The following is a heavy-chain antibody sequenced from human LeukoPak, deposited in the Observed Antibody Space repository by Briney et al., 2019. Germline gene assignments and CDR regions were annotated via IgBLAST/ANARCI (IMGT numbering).Heavy chain of an antibody. Sequence: ASVKVSCKASGYTFTSYGISWVRQAPGQGLEWVGWISGYNDNTDYAQKLQGRVTTTTDTSTSTAYLELRSLRSDDTAVYYCARFRDYGDYLDYWGQGTLVTVSS. CDR2: ISGYNDNT. V-gene: IGHV1-18*01. D-gene: IGHD4-17*01. CDR3: ARFRDYGDYLDY. J-gene: IGHJ4*02. CDR1: GYTFTSYG.